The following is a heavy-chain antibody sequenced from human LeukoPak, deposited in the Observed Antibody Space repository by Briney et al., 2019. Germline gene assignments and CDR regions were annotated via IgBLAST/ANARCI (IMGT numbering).Heavy chain of an antibody. Sequence: GEPLKISCKGSGYSFTSYWIGWVRQMPGKGLEWMGIIYPGDSDTRYSPSFQGQVTISADKSISTAYLQWSSLKASDTAMHYCARPAWTTVIGNYFDYWGQGTLVTVSS. V-gene: IGHV5-51*01. CDR3: ARPAWTTVIGNYFDY. J-gene: IGHJ4*02. CDR2: IYPGDSDT. CDR1: GYSFTSYW. D-gene: IGHD4-17*01.